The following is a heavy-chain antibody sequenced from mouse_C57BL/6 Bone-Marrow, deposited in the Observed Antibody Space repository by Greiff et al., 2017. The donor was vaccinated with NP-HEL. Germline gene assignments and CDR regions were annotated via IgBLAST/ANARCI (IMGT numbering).Heavy chain of an antibody. CDR2: ISSVSSTI. V-gene: IGHV5-17*01. D-gene: IGHD2-4*01. CDR3: ARGLRFDY. J-gene: IGHJ2*01. CDR1: GFTFSDYG. Sequence: EVKLVESGGGLVKPGGSLKLSCAASGFTFSDYGMHWVRQAPEKGLEWVAYISSVSSTIYYADTVKGRFTISRDNAKNTLFLQMDSRRSEGTAMYYCARGLRFDYWGQGTTRTVSS.